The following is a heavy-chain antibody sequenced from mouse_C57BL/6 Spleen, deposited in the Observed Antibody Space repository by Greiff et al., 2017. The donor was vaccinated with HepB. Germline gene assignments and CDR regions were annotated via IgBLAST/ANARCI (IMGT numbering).Heavy chain of an antibody. D-gene: IGHD2-3*01. CDR1: GFSFNTYA. V-gene: IGHV10-1*01. CDR2: IRSKSNNYAT. CDR3: VRRDDYGYFDV. Sequence: EVQLQESGGGLVQPKGSLKLSCAASGFSFNTYAMNWVRQAPGKGLEWVARIRSKSNNYATYYADSVKDRFTISRDDSESMLYLQMNNLKTEDTAMYYCVRRDDYGYFDVWGTGTTVTVSS. J-gene: IGHJ1*03.